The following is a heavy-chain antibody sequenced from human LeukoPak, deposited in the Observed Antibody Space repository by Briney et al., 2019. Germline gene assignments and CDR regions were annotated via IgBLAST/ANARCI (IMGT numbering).Heavy chain of an antibody. V-gene: IGHV1-69*05. CDR1: GRTFSSYA. J-gene: IGHJ5*02. D-gene: IGHD3-10*01. CDR3: GSGSYYNWFDP. CDR2: IIPIFGTA. Sequence: ASVKVSCKASGRTFSSYAISWVRQAPGQGLEWMGRIIPIFGTANYAQKFQGRVTITTDESTSTAYMELSSLRSEDTAVYYCGSGSYYNWFDPWGQGTLVTVSS.